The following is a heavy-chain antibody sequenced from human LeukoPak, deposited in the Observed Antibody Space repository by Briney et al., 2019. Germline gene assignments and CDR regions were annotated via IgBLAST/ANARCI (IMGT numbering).Heavy chain of an antibody. CDR3: APVAEWPWFDR. CDR2: ISGGGGST. J-gene: IGHJ5*02. Sequence: GGSLRLSCAASGFTFSSYGMSWVRQAPGKGLEWVSAISGGGGSTYYADSVKGRFTISRDNSKNTLYLQMNSLRAEDTAVYYCAPVAEWPWFDRGRQATLVTASS. V-gene: IGHV3-23*01. D-gene: IGHD6-19*01. CDR1: GFTFSSYG.